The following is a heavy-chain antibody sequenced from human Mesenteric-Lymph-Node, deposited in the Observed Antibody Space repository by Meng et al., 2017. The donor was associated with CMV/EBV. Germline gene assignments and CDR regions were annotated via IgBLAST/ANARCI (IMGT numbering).Heavy chain of an antibody. CDR1: SFW. CDR3: ARVRGLGYCSSTSCPRPFDY. CDR2: INSDGSST. Sequence: SFWMHWVRQAPGKGLVWVSRINSDGSSTSYADSVKGRFTISRDNAKNTLYLQMNSLRAEDTAVYYCARVRGLGYCSSTSCPRPFDYWGQGTLVTVSS. J-gene: IGHJ4*02. D-gene: IGHD2-2*01. V-gene: IGHV3-74*01.